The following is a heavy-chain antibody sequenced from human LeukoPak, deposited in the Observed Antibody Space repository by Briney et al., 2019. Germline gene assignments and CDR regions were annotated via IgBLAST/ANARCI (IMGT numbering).Heavy chain of an antibody. Sequence: ASVKVSRKASGYTFTAYYMHWVRQAPGQGLEWMGRINPDSGGTNYAQKFQGRVTMTRDTSISTAYMEVSRLRSDDTAMFYCARDMGAHDAFDIWGQGTMVTVSS. V-gene: IGHV1-2*06. CDR3: ARDMGAHDAFDI. CDR2: INPDSGGT. CDR1: GYTFTAYY. D-gene: IGHD1-26*01. J-gene: IGHJ3*02.